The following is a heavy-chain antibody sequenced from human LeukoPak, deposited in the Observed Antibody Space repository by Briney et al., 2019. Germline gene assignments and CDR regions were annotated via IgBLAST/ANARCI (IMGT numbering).Heavy chain of an antibody. D-gene: IGHD7-27*01. CDR1: GYTFTSYD. J-gene: IGHJ4*02. CDR2: MSPASGNT. V-gene: IGHV1-8*01. Sequence: ASVKVSCKASGYTFTSYDLNWVRRATGQGLEWMGWMSPASGNTGYAQEFQGRVTMTRDTSVSTAYMELNSLRSEDTAVYYCARGPPNWGFDSWGQGTLVTVSS. CDR3: ARGPPNWGFDS.